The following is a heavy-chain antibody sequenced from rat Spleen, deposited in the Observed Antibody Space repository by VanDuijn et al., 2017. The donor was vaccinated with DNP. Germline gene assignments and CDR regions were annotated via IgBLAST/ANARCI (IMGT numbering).Heavy chain of an antibody. V-gene: IGHV3-1*01. J-gene: IGHJ3*01. D-gene: IGHD3-7*01. CDR3: ARYEARGFAY. Sequence: EVQLQESGPGLVKPSQSLSLTCSVTGYSITSKYWGWIRKFPGNKMEWIGHISFSGYTNYNPSLKSRVSITRDTSQNQFFLQLNSLITEDTATYFCARYEARGFAYWGQGTLVTVSS. CDR1: GYSITSKY. CDR2: ISFSGYT.